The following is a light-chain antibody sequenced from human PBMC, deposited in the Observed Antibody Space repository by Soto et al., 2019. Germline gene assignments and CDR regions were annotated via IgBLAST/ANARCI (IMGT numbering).Light chain of an antibody. V-gene: IGKV1-5*03. CDR1: RSIINW. Sequence: DIQLTQSPSTLSASVGDRVTITCRASRSIINWLAWYQQKSGKGPKLLIYKASTLPTGVPSRFSGSGYGTEFTLTISILQPDVVATYYCQQYSDHWTFGQGTKVEIK. CDR3: QQYSDHWT. CDR2: KAS. J-gene: IGKJ1*01.